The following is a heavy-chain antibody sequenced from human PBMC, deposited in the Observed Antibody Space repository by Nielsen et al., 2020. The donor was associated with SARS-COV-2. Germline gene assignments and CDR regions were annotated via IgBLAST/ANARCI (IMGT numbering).Heavy chain of an antibody. D-gene: IGHD2-21*01. CDR3: AREPFLYGMDV. CDR1: GFTFSSYS. V-gene: IGHV3-21*01. J-gene: IGHJ6*02. CDR2: ISSSSSYI. Sequence: GESLKISCAASGFTFSSYSMNWVRQAPGKGLEWVSSISSSSSYIYYADSVKGRFTISRENAKNSLYLQMNSLRAGDTAVYYCAREPFLYGMDVWGQGTTVTVSS.